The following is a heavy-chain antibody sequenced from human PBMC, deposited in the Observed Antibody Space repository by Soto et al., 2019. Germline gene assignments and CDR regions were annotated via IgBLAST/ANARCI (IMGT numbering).Heavy chain of an antibody. D-gene: IGHD3-22*01. CDR3: TTYYASSGYFPFDY. CDR2: IRSKANSYAT. Sequence: EVQLVESGGGLVQPGGSLKLSCAASGFTFSGSAMHWVRQASGKGREWGGRIRSKANSYATTYATSVKGRFTISRDDSKNTAYLQMNSLKTEDTAVYYCTTYYASSGYFPFDYWGQGTLVTVSS. J-gene: IGHJ4*02. V-gene: IGHV3-73*02. CDR1: GFTFSGSA.